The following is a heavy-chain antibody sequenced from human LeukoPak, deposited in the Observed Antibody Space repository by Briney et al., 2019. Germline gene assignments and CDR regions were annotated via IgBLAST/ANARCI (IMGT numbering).Heavy chain of an antibody. CDR1: GYSISSDYY. CDR2: IYHSGST. CDR3: ARLWGFGEYYFDY. V-gene: IGHV4-38-2*02. Sequence: SETLSLTCTVSGYSISSDYYWGWIRQPPGKGLEWIGSIYHSGSTYYNPSLKSRVTISVDTSKNQFSLKLSSVTAADTAVYYCARLWGFGEYYFDYWGQGTLVTVSS. J-gene: IGHJ4*02. D-gene: IGHD3-10*01.